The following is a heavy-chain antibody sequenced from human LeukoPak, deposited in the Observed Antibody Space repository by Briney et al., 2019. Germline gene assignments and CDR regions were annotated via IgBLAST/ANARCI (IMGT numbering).Heavy chain of an antibody. CDR3: AKEFISTSWYRYSSGCTVNDY. CDR2: ISGDGGST. D-gene: IGHD6-19*01. CDR1: GFTFDDYA. V-gene: IGHV3-43*02. J-gene: IGHJ4*02. Sequence: GGSLRLSCAASGFTFDDYAMRWVRQAPGKGLEWVSRISGDGGSTYYADSVKGRFTISRDNSKNSLYLQMNSLRTEDTALYYCAKEFISTSWYRYSSGCTVNDYWGQGTLVTVSS.